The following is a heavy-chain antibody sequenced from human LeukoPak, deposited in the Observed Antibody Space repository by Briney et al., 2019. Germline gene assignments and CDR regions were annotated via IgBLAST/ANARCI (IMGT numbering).Heavy chain of an antibody. CDR1: GFTFSTYW. J-gene: IGHJ6*04. Sequence: GGSLRLSCAASGFTFSTYWMNWVRQAPGKGLEWVSYISSSGSTIYYADSVKGRFTISRDNAKNSLYLQMNSLRAEDTAVYYCAELGITMIGGVWGKGTTVTISS. CDR3: AELGITMIGGV. V-gene: IGHV3-48*04. CDR2: ISSSGSTI. D-gene: IGHD3-10*02.